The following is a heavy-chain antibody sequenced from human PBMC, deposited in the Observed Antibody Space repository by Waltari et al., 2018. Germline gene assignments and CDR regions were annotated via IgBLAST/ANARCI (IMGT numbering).Heavy chain of an antibody. CDR2: INPNSGGT. D-gene: IGHD3-22*01. CDR3: AREGVGGYYYDSSGPLSPFDY. J-gene: IGHJ4*02. CDR1: GYTFTGYY. V-gene: IGHV1-2*02. Sequence: QVQLVQSGAEVTKPGASVKVSCQASGYTFTGYYMHWLRQAPGPGLEWMGWINPNSGGTNYAQKFQGRVTMTRDTSISTAYMELSRLRSDDTAVYYCAREGVGGYYYDSSGPLSPFDYWGQGTLVTVSS.